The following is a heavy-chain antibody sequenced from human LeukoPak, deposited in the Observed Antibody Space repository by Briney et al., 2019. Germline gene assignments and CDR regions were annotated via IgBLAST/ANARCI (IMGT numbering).Heavy chain of an antibody. CDR2: INPSGGST. V-gene: IGHV1-46*01. J-gene: IGHJ5*02. Sequence: GASVKVPCKASGYTFTSYYMHWGRQAPGQGREWMGIINPSGGSTNYAQKFQGRVTMTRDTSTSTVYMELSSLRSEDTAVYYCARDREPITSFDPGGQGTLVTVS. D-gene: IGHD5-24*01. CDR1: GYTFTSYY. CDR3: ARDREPITSFDP.